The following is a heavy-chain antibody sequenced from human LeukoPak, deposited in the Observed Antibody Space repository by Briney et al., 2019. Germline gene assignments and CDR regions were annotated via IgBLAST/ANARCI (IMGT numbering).Heavy chain of an antibody. D-gene: IGHD6-6*01. CDR3: ASSYSSSSKSFDY. CDR2: IILILGTA. Sequence: SVKVSCKASVCTFSSYAISWVRQAPGQGLEWMGGIILILGTANYPQKLQGRVTITTDESTGTAYMELSSLRCGDTAVYYCASSYSSSSKSFDYWGQGTLVTVSS. CDR1: VCTFSSYA. J-gene: IGHJ4*02. V-gene: IGHV1-69*05.